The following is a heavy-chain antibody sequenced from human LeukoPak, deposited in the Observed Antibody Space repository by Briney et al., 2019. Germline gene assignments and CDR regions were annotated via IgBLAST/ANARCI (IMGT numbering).Heavy chain of an antibody. V-gene: IGHV3-7*02. CDR2: INRDGSEK. CDR1: GFTFSRYW. CDR3: VCDYGGY. D-gene: IGHD4-17*01. Sequence: PGGSLRLSCAASGFTFSRYWMTWVRQAPGKGLEWVANINRDGSEKHYEDSVKGRFTISRDNAKNSLYPQMDSLRADDTAVYYCVCDYGGYWGQGTLVTVSS. J-gene: IGHJ4*02.